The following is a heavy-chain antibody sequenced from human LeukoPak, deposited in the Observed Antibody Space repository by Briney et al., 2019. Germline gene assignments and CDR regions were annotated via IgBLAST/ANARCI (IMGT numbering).Heavy chain of an antibody. J-gene: IGHJ3*02. V-gene: IGHV4-39*07. CDR2: IYYSGST. CDR1: GGSISSSSYY. CDR3: AREGRYYDILTGYYQDAFDI. Sequence: SETLSLTCTVSGGSISSSSYYWGWIRKPPGKGLEWIGSIYYSGSTYYNPSLKSRVTISVDTSKNQFSLKLSSVAAADTAVYYCAREGRYYDILTGYYQDAFDIWGQGTMVTVSS. D-gene: IGHD3-9*01.